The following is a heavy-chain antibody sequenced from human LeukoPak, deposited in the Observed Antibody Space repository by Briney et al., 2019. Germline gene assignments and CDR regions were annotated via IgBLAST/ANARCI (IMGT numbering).Heavy chain of an antibody. Sequence: SQTLSLSCAVSGDTFSSNSADWNWNSPSPSRGLEWLVRTYYRSKWYNDYAVSVKSRITINPDTSKNQFSLQLNSVTPEDTAVYYCARGAGAILGWYYYYYYMDVWGKGTTVTVSS. V-gene: IGHV6-1*01. CDR3: ARGAGAILGWYYYYYYMDV. J-gene: IGHJ6*03. CDR2: TYYRSKWYN. CDR1: GDTFSSNSAD. D-gene: IGHD1-26*01.